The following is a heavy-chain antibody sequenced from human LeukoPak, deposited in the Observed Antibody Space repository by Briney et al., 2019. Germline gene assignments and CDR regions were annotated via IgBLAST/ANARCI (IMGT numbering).Heavy chain of an antibody. Sequence: SETLSLTCTVSGGSISSYYWSWIRQPPGKGLEWIGYIYYSGNTNYNPSLKSRVTISGDTSKNQFSLKLSSVTAADTAVYYCARASRADMVWFDPWGQGTLVTVSS. CDR1: GGSISSYY. J-gene: IGHJ5*02. CDR2: IYYSGNT. D-gene: IGHD2-8*01. V-gene: IGHV4-59*01. CDR3: ARASRADMVWFDP.